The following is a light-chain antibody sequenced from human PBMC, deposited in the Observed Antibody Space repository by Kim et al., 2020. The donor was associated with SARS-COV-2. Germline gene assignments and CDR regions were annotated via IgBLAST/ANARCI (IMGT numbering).Light chain of an antibody. Sequence: VTISCTGSSYNIGAGYDVHWYQQLPGTAPKLLIYGNSNRPSGVPDRFSGSKSGTSASLAITGLQAEDEADYYCQSYDSSLSGSRVFGTGTKVTVL. V-gene: IGLV1-40*01. CDR1: SYNIGAGYD. CDR2: GNS. J-gene: IGLJ1*01. CDR3: QSYDSSLSGSRV.